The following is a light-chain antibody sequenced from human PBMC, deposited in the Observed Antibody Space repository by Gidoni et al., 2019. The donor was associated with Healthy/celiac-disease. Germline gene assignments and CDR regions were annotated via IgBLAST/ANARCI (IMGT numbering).Light chain of an antibody. V-gene: IGKV1-39*01. CDR2: AAS. J-gene: IGKJ2*01. CDR3: QQSYSTPIYT. Sequence: DIQMTQSPSSMSASVGDRVTITCRASQRISSYLNWYHQKPGKATKLLIYAASSLQRWVTSRFSGIGSATDFTLTISRLPPEDFATYYCQQSYSTPIYTFGQGTQLEIK. CDR1: QRISSY.